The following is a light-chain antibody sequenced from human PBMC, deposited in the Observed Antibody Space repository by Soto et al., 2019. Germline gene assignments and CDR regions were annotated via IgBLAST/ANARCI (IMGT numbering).Light chain of an antibody. J-gene: IGLJ3*02. CDR2: EVS. CDR3: SSYAGSNNLV. Sequence: QSVLTQPSSASGSPGQSVTISCTGTSSDVGGYNYVSWYQQHPGKVPKLMIYEVSKRPSGVPDRFAGSKSGKTASLTVSGLQAEDEADYYCSSYAGSNNLVFGGGTKLTVL. CDR1: SSDVGGYNY. V-gene: IGLV2-8*01.